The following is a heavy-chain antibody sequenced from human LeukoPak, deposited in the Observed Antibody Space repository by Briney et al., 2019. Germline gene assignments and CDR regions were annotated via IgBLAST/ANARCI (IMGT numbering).Heavy chain of an antibody. V-gene: IGHV3-66*01. CDR1: GFTFSSYA. J-gene: IGHJ4*02. CDR2: IYSGGST. Sequence: PGGSLRLSCAASGFTFSSYAMNWVRQAPGKGLEWVSVIYSGGSTYYADSVKGRFTISRDNSKNTLYLQMNSLRAEDTAVYYCASPTDYGSGSYSDYWGQGTLVTVS. CDR3: ASPTDYGSGSYSDY. D-gene: IGHD3-10*01.